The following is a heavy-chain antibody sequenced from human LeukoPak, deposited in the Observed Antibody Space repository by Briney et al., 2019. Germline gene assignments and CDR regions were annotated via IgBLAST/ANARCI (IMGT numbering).Heavy chain of an antibody. Sequence: SETLSLTCTVSGGSISSSSYYWGWIRQSPGKGLEWIGSIYYSGSTYYNPSLKSRVTISVDTSKNQFSLKLSSVTAADTAVYYCARHFSPLPIVVVPAAIDYWGQGTLVTVSS. CDR1: GGSISSSSYY. J-gene: IGHJ4*02. D-gene: IGHD2-2*01. V-gene: IGHV4-39*01. CDR2: IYYSGST. CDR3: ARHFSPLPIVVVPAAIDY.